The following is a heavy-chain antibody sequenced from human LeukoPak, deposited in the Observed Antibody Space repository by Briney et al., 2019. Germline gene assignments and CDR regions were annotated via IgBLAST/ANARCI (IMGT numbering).Heavy chain of an antibody. Sequence: SETLSLTCAVYGGXFSGYYCSWIRQPPGKGLKWIGEINHSGSTNYNPSLKSRVTISVDTSKNQFSLKLSSVTAADTAVYYCARPSYYYGSGSYYKGRYYFDYWGQGTLVTVSS. CDR3: ARPSYYYGSGSYYKGRYYFDY. CDR2: INHSGST. CDR1: GGXFSGYY. D-gene: IGHD3-10*01. J-gene: IGHJ4*02. V-gene: IGHV4-34*01.